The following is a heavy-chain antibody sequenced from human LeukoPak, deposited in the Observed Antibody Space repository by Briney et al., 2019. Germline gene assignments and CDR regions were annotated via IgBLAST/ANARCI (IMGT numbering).Heavy chain of an antibody. CDR3: ARGLNWNDYYYYMDV. Sequence: SETLSLTCAVYGGSFSDYYWSWIRQPPGKGLEWIGEINHSGSTNYNPSLKSRVTISVDTSKNQFSLKLSSVTAADTAVYYCARGLNWNDYYYYMDVWGKGTTVTVSS. J-gene: IGHJ6*03. D-gene: IGHD1-1*01. CDR1: GGSFSDYY. V-gene: IGHV4-34*01. CDR2: INHSGST.